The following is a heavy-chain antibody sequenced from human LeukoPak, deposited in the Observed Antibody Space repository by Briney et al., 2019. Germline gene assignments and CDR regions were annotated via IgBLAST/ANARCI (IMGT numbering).Heavy chain of an antibody. J-gene: IGHJ4*02. D-gene: IGHD1-26*01. CDR3: ARDTDSGPDFFDY. Sequence: GASVKVSCKASGYTFTDYYMHWVRQAPGQGLEWMGWINPHSGGTDHAQKFQGRVTMTRDTSISTAYMELSRLRSDDTAVYYCARDTDSGPDFFDYWGLGTLVTVSS. V-gene: IGHV1-2*02. CDR1: GYTFTDYY. CDR2: INPHSGGT.